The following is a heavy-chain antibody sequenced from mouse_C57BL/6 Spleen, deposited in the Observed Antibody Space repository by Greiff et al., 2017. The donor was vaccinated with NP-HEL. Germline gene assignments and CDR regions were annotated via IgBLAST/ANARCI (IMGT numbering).Heavy chain of an antibody. D-gene: IGHD1-1*01. CDR2: IYPGDGDT. CDR1: GYAFSSSW. Sequence: QVQLQQSGPELVKPGASVKISCKASGYAFSSSWMNWVKQRPGKGLEWIGRIYPGDGDTNYNGKFKGKATLTADKSSSTAYMQLSGLTSEDSAVYFCARAITTVVAYYAMDYWGQGTSVTVSS. V-gene: IGHV1-82*01. J-gene: IGHJ4*01. CDR3: ARAITTVVAYYAMDY.